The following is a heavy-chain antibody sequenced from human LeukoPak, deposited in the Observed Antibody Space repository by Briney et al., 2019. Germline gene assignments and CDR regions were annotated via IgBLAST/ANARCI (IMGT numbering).Heavy chain of an antibody. V-gene: IGHV4-34*01. CDR1: GGSFSGYY. J-gene: IGHJ5*02. D-gene: IGHD6-13*01. CDR2: INHSGST. CDR3: ARVPGSSWYGWFDP. Sequence: SETLSLTCAVYGGSFSGYYWSWIRQPPGKGLEWIGEINHSGSTNYNPSLKSRVTISVDTSKNQFSLKLSSVTAADTAVYYCARVPGSSWYGWFDPWGQGTLVTVSS.